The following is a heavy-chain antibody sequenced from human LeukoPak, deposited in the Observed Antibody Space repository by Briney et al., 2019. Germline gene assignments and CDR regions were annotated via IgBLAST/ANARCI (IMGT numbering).Heavy chain of an antibody. Sequence: SETLSLTCTVSGGSINSDNYYWGWIRQPPGKGLEWIRSIYYSGSTYYNPSLKSRVTISVDTSKNQFSLTLSSVTAADTAVYYCARFSSGWYSGDYWGQGTLVTVSS. V-gene: IGHV4-39*01. CDR3: ARFSSGWYSGDY. J-gene: IGHJ4*02. CDR2: IYYSGST. D-gene: IGHD6-19*01. CDR1: GGSINSDNYY.